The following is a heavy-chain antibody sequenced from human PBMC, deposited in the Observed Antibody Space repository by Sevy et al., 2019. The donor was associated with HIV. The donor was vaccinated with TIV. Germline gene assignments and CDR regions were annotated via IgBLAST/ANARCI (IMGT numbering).Heavy chain of an antibody. CDR1: GDTFSSYA. CDR3: SRGGVWFGELLPEPYYYYYYMDV. D-gene: IGHD3-10*01. CDR2: IIPIFGTA. V-gene: IGHV1-69*06. J-gene: IGHJ6*03. Sequence: ASVKVSCKASGDTFSSYAISWVRQAPGQGLEWMGGIIPIFGTANYAQKFQSRVTITADKSTSTAYMELSSLRSDDTTVYYCSRGGVWFGELLPEPYYYYYYMDVWGKGTTVTVSS.